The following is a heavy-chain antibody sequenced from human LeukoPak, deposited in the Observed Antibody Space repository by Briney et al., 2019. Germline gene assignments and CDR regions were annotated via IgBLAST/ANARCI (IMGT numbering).Heavy chain of an antibody. CDR1: GYSISSGYY. D-gene: IGHD3-10*01. J-gene: IGHJ4*02. CDR2: IYHSGST. CDR3: ARHSSMVRGVIWTFDY. Sequence: SETLSLTCTVSGYSISSGYYWGWIRQPPGKGLEWIGSIYHSGSTYYNPSLKSRVTISVDTSKNQFSLKLSSVTAADTAVYYCARHSSMVRGVIWTFDYWGQGTLVTVSS. V-gene: IGHV4-38-2*02.